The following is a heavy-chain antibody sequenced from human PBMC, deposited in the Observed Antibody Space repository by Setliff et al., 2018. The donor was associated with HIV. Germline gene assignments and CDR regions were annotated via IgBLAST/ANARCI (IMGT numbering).Heavy chain of an antibody. CDR2: GYYSGIT. CDR1: GGSISNYY. Sequence: SETLSLTCTVSGGSISNYYWSWIRQPPGKGLEWIGCGYYSGITHYDPSLKSRVSISVDASKNQFSLRLNSVTVADTAVYFCGRSPGDLYGGWNYWGQGILVTVSS. D-gene: IGHD3-16*01. CDR3: GRSPGDLYGGWNY. V-gene: IGHV4-59*08. J-gene: IGHJ4*02.